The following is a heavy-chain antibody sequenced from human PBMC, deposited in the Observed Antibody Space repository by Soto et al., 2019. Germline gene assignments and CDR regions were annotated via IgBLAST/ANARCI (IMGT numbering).Heavy chain of an antibody. CDR2: ISSSGSTI. J-gene: IGHJ6*02. Sequence: SGGSLRLSCAASGFTFSDYYMSWIRQAPGKGLEWVSYISSSGSTIYYADSVKGRFTISRDNAKNSLYLQMNSLRAEDTAVYYCARANSTGMVRGVNGFYYYGMDVWGQGTTVTVSS. V-gene: IGHV3-11*01. CDR3: ARANSTGMVRGVNGFYYYGMDV. CDR1: GFTFSDYY. D-gene: IGHD3-10*01.